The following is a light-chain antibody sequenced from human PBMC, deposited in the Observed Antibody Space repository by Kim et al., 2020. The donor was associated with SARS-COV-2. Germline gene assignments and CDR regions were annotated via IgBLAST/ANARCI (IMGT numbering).Light chain of an antibody. CDR1: QSISSW. CDR3: QQYKSYPHT. J-gene: IGKJ2*01. CDR2: KAS. Sequence: DIQMTQSPSTLSASVGDRVTITCRASQSISSWLAWYQQKPGKAPKLLIYKASTLQSGVPSRFSGSGSGTEFTLTISSLQPDDFATYYCQQYKSYPHTFGQGTKLDI. V-gene: IGKV1-5*03.